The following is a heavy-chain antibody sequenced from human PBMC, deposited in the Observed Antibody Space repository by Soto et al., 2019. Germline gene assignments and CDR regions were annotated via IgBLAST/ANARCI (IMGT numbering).Heavy chain of an antibody. V-gene: IGHV4-4*02. J-gene: IGHJ3*01. CDR3: ARGPRSGSYSVDGFDV. Sequence: SETLSLTCVVSGASLSTSNWWSWVRQPPGKGPEWIGEIYHTGSASYSPSLKSRVSMSIDKSKNQFSLRLTDVTAADTAKYYCARGPRSGSYSVDGFDVWGQGTVVTVSS. CDR2: IYHTGSA. CDR1: GASLSTSNW. D-gene: IGHD1-26*01.